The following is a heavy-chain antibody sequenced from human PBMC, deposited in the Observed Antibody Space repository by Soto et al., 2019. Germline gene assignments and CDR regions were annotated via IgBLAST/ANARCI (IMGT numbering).Heavy chain of an antibody. D-gene: IGHD6-13*01. CDR3: ASLSSTWQVGFDY. J-gene: IGHJ4*02. CDR2: ISGSGGST. Sequence: EVQLLESGGGLVQPGGSLRLSCAASGFTFSRYAMSWVRQAPGKGLEWVSGISGSGGSTFYADSVKGRFTISRDNSKNTLYLQMNSLRAEDTAVYFCASLSSTWQVGFDYWGQGTLVTVSS. V-gene: IGHV3-23*01. CDR1: GFTFSRYA.